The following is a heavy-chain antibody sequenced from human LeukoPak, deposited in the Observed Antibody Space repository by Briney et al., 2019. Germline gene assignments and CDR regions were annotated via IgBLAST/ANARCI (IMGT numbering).Heavy chain of an antibody. CDR2: ISSSSTI. J-gene: IGHJ4*02. CDR1: GFTFSSYS. V-gene: IGHV3-48*04. CDR3: ARDLVYVWGSYRYKGYFDY. Sequence: GGSLRLSCAASGFTFSSYSMNWVRQAPGKGLEWVSYISSSSTIYYADSVKGRFTISRDNAKNSLYLQMNSLRAEDTAVYYCARDLVYVWGSYRYKGYFDYWGQGTLVTVSS. D-gene: IGHD3-16*02.